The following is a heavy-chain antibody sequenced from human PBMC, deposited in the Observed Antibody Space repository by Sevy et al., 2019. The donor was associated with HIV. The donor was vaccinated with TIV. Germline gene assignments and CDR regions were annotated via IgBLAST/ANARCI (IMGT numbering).Heavy chain of an antibody. CDR1: GFTFSDYY. Sequence: GGSLRLSCAASGFTFSDYYMSRVRQAPRKGLEWVSYISSSCSTIYYADSVKGRFTISRDNAKNSLYLQMNSLRAEDTAVYYCARDPTYYDFWSGYYTGWFDPWGQGTLVTVSS. CDR3: ARDPTYYDFWSGYYTGWFDP. V-gene: IGHV3-11*01. D-gene: IGHD3-3*01. J-gene: IGHJ5*02. CDR2: ISSSCSTI.